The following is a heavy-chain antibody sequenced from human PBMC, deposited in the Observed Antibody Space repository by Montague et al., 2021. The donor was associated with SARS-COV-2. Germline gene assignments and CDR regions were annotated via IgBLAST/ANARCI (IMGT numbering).Heavy chain of an antibody. Sequence: SETRSLTCAVFGGSISDNNWSWIRQSHGKGKERIGKVSHSGKTXXXPSXXXRVPISLDTSKRQFLLYLDPLTAAVTAVFYCARGQRSGAWRGGRCVYYYCFDLWGQGTTVTVSS. V-gene: IGHV4-34*01. CDR3: ARGQRSGAWRGGRCVYYYCFDL. CDR1: GGSISDNN. CDR2: VSHSGKT. D-gene: IGHD3-10*01. J-gene: IGHJ6*02.